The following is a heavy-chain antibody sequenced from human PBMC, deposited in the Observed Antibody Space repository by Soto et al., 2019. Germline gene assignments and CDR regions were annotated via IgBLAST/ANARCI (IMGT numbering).Heavy chain of an antibody. CDR1: GGTFSSYA. V-gene: IGHV1-69*13. Sequence: ASVKVSCKASGGTFSSYAISWVRQAPGQGLEWMGGIIPIFGTANYAQKFQGRVTITADESTSTAYMELSSLRSEDTAVYYCSIVGATVGYFDYWGQGTLVTVSS. D-gene: IGHD1-26*01. CDR3: SIVGATVGYFDY. J-gene: IGHJ4*02. CDR2: IIPIFGTA.